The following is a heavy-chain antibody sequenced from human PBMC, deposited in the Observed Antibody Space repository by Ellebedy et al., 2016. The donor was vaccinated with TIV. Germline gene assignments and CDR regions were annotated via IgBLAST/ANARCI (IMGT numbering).Heavy chain of an antibody. J-gene: IGHJ6*03. D-gene: IGHD2-2*02. CDR1: GFTFSSYA. Sequence: GGSLRLSXAASGFTFSSYAMSWVRHAPGKGLEWVSIISVGGGVTYYADSVKGRFTISRDNSKNTLYLQMNNLRAEDTAVYYCAKGALRDCTSTSCYKYYYSDVWGKGTTVTV. CDR2: ISVGGGVT. V-gene: IGHV3-23*01. CDR3: AKGALRDCTSTSCYKYYYSDV.